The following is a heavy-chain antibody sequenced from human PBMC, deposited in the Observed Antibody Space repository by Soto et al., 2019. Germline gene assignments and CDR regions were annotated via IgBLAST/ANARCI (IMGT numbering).Heavy chain of an antibody. CDR3: AREGGDYGDRSEGDFDY. Sequence: EVQLVESGGGLVQPGGSLRLSCAASGFTFSSYWMSWVRQAPGKGLEWVANIKQDGSEKYYVDSVKGRFTISRDNAKNSLYLQMKSLRAEDTAVYYCAREGGDYGDRSEGDFDYWGQGTLVTVSS. CDR2: IKQDGSEK. D-gene: IGHD4-17*01. CDR1: GFTFSSYW. V-gene: IGHV3-7*01. J-gene: IGHJ4*02.